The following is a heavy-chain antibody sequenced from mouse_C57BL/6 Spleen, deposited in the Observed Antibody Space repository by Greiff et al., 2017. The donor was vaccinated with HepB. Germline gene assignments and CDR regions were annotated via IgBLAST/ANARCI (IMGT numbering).Heavy chain of an antibody. CDR3: VRQWTGTRAMDY. Sequence: DVQLQESGGGLVQPKGSLKLSCAASGFSFNTYAMNWVRQAPGKGLEWVARIRSKSNNYATYYADSVKDRFTISRDDSESMLYLQMNNLKTEDTAMYYCVRQWTGTRAMDYWGQGTSVTVSS. J-gene: IGHJ4*01. D-gene: IGHD4-1*01. CDR2: IRSKSNNYAT. V-gene: IGHV10-1*01. CDR1: GFSFNTYA.